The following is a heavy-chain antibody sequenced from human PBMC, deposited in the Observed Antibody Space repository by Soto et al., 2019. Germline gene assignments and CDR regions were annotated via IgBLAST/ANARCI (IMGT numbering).Heavy chain of an antibody. CDR2: MSHSSGT. J-gene: IGHJ3*02. D-gene: IGHD1-1*01. CDR3: ARVERGTATTVVDAFDI. Sequence: QVQLQQWGAGLLKPSETLSLTCAVFGGSVNSGNYYWSWIRQPPGKGLEWIGEMSHSSGTHFNPSLKSRVTISVDTSKNQFSLKMSSVTAADTALYYCARVERGTATTVVDAFDIWGPWTMVTVSS. V-gene: IGHV4-34*01. CDR1: GGSVNSGNYY.